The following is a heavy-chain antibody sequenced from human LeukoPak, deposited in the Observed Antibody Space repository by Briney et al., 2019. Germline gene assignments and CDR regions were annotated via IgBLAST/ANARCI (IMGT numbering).Heavy chain of an antibody. CDR3: ARDTSSWYQGY. CDR1: GGSISSYY. Sequence: SETLSLTCTVSGGSISSYYWSWIRQPPGKGLEWIGYIYYSGSTNYNPSLKSRVTISVDTSKNQFSLRLSSVTAADTAMYYCARDTSSWYQGYWGQGTLVTVSS. CDR2: IYYSGST. D-gene: IGHD6-13*01. J-gene: IGHJ4*02. V-gene: IGHV4-59*12.